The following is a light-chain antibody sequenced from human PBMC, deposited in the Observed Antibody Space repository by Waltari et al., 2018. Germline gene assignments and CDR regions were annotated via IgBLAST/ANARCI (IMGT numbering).Light chain of an antibody. CDR1: QSVSKY. J-gene: IGKJ1*01. V-gene: IGKV3-20*01. Sequence: SSRATQSVSKYLAWYKPKPGHGPRLLSDGAASRATGIPDRFSGSGSGTDFSLTISRLEPEDFAVYYCQHYVSLPATFGQGTKVEIE. CDR2: GAA. CDR3: QHYVSLPAT.